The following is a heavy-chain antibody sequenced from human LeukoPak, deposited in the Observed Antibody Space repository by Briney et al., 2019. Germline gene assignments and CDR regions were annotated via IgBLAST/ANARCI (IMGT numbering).Heavy chain of an antibody. CDR1: GGSISSYY. CDR2: IYYSGST. Sequence: PSETLSLTCTVSGGSISSYYWSWIRQPPGKGLEWIGYIYYSGSTNYNPSLKSRVTISVDTSKNQFSLKLSSVTAADTAVHYCAGAPGYYDSGYYMDVWGKGTTVTVSS. D-gene: IGHD3-22*01. J-gene: IGHJ6*03. CDR3: AGAPGYYDSGYYMDV. V-gene: IGHV4-59*01.